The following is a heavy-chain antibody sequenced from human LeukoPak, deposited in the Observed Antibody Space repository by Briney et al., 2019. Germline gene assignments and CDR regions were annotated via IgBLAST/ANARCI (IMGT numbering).Heavy chain of an antibody. J-gene: IGHJ5*02. CDR3: ARAGWIAAAGTVRVWFDP. V-gene: IGHV3-53*01. CDR2: IYSGGST. D-gene: IGHD6-13*01. Sequence: GGSLRLSCAASGFTVSSNYMSWVRQAPGKGLEWVSVIYSGGSTYYADSVKGRFTISRDNSKNTLYLQMNSLRAEDTAVYYCARAGWIAAAGTVRVWFDPWGQGTLVTVSS. CDR1: GFTVSSNY.